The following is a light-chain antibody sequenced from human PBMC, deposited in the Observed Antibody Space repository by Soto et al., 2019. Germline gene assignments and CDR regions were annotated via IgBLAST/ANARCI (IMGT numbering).Light chain of an antibody. V-gene: IGKV1-5*01. J-gene: IGKJ1*01. Sequence: DMQLTQSPSSLSASVGDRATITCRASQSINTWLAWYQQKPGKAPNLLIYEASSLESGVPSRFSGSGSGTEFTLTISSLQPGDFDTYYCQQYNTYSRTLGQGTKVDIK. CDR2: EAS. CDR3: QQYNTYSRT. CDR1: QSINTW.